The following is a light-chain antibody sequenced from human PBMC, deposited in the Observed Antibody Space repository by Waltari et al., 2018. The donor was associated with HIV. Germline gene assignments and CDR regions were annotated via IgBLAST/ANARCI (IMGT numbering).Light chain of an antibody. CDR1: SGHSSYA. CDR2: VKNDGSH. V-gene: IGLV4-69*01. J-gene: IGLJ3*02. Sequence: QLVLTQSPYASASLGASVKLTCTLSSGHSSYAIAWHQQQPEKGPRYLMKVKNDGSHSKGDAIPDRFSGSTSGAERYLTISRLQSEDEADYYCQSWDTGIQVFGGGTKLTVL. CDR3: QSWDTGIQV.